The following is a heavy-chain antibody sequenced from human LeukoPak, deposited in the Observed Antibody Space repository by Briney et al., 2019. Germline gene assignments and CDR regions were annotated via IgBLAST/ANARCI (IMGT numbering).Heavy chain of an antibody. Sequence: VASVKVSCKASGGTFSNYAISWVRQAPGQGLEWMGGIILIFGTANYAQKFQGRVTITADESTSTAYMELSSLRSEDTAVYYCARRGVAGSGSYSTNFDYWGQGTLVTVSS. V-gene: IGHV1-69*13. D-gene: IGHD3-10*01. CDR3: ARRGVAGSGSYSTNFDY. CDR1: GGTFSNYA. CDR2: IILIFGTA. J-gene: IGHJ4*02.